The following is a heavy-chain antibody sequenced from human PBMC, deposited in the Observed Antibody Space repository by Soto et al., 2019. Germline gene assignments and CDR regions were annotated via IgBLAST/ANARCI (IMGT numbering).Heavy chain of an antibody. CDR2: IYPGNSDT. CDR1: GYNFANYW. CDR3: ARHVYYDVLKKNY. D-gene: IGHD3-9*01. Sequence: ELQLVQSGAEGKKPGESLKISCKGSGYNFANYWIGWVRQMPVKGLEWMGIIYPGNSDTRYSPSFQGQVTISADTSISTAYLEWSSLKASDTAIYYCARHVYYDVLKKNYWGQGTLVTVSS. V-gene: IGHV5-51*01. J-gene: IGHJ4*02.